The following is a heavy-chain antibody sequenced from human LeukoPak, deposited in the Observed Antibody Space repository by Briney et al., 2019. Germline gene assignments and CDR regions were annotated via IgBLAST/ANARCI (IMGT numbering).Heavy chain of an antibody. CDR1: GGSISSCD. D-gene: IGHD4-17*01. Sequence: SETLSLTCTVSGGSISSCDWSWIRRPAGKGLEWIGRIYTSGTTHYNPSLKSRVTMSVDTSKNQFSLKLSSVTAADTAVYYCARLSTVTTSFDYWGQGTLVTVSS. J-gene: IGHJ4*02. V-gene: IGHV4-4*07. CDR2: IYTSGTT. CDR3: ARLSTVTTSFDY.